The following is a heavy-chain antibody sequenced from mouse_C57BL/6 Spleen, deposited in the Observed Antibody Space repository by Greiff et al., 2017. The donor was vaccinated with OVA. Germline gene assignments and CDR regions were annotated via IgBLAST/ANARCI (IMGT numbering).Heavy chain of an antibody. J-gene: IGHJ1*03. CDR2: IYPGDGDT. V-gene: IGHV1-82*01. CDR3: AGYFDV. CDR1: GYAFSSSW. Sequence: VKLQESGPELVKPGASVKISCKASGYAFSSSWMNWVKQRPGKGLEWIGRIYPGDGDTNYNGKFKGKATLTADKSSSTAYMQLSSLTSEDSAVYFCAGYFDVWGTGTTVTVSS.